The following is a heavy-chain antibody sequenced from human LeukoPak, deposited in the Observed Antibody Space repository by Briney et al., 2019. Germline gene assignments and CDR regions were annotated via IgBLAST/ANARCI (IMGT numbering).Heavy chain of an antibody. CDR1: GFTFTAYY. Sequence: ASVKVSCKASGFTFTAYYMHWVRQAPGQRLEWMGWINPNRGGTNYAQKFQGRVIMTRDTSISTASMGLSRLRSDDTAVYYCSRGPHWDPHFDFWGQGTLVTVSS. J-gene: IGHJ4*02. CDR2: INPNRGGT. D-gene: IGHD7-27*01. V-gene: IGHV1-2*02. CDR3: SRGPHWDPHFDF.